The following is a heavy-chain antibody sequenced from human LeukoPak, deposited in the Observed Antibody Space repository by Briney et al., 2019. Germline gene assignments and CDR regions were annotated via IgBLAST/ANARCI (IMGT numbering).Heavy chain of an antibody. CDR1: GGSIRSYY. J-gene: IGHJ4*02. Sequence: SETLSPTCTVSGGSIRSYYWSWIRQTPGKGLEWIGFVQPGGSANYNPSLQSRVSISLDTSKNQFSLKLSSVTAADTAVYYCSRSPRSKSFDYWGQGILVTVSS. CDR2: VQPGGSA. D-gene: IGHD3-10*01. V-gene: IGHV4-4*09. CDR3: SRSPRSKSFDY.